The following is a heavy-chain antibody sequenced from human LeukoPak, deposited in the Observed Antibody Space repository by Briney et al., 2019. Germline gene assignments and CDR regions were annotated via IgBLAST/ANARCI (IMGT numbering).Heavy chain of an antibody. D-gene: IGHD3-16*01. CDR3: ARDRHHHHQWGVYFDY. J-gene: IGHJ4*02. V-gene: IGHV1-46*01. Sequence: GASVKVSCKASGYTFTSYYMHWVRQAPGQVLEWMGIINPSGGSTSYAQKFQGRVTMTRDTSTSTVYMELSSLRSEDTAVYYCARDRHHHHQWGVYFDYWGQGTLVTVSS. CDR2: INPSGGST. CDR1: GYTFTSYY.